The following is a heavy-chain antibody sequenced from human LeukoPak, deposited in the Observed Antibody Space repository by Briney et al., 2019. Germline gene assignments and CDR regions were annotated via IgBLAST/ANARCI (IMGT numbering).Heavy chain of an antibody. CDR2: ISSSGSTI. CDR1: GFTFSDYY. CDR3: AREDYYDSSGYIFGDY. V-gene: IGHV3-11*04. D-gene: IGHD3-22*01. J-gene: IGHJ4*02. Sequence: GGSLRLSCAASGFTFSDYYMSWIRQAPGKGLEWVSYISSSGSTIYYADSVKGRFTISRDNAKNSLYLQMNSLRAEDTAVYYCAREDYYDSSGYIFGDYWGQGTLVTVSS.